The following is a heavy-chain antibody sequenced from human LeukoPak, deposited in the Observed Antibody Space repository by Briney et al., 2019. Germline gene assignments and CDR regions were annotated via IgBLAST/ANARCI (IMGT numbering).Heavy chain of an antibody. CDR1: GFTFSDYA. D-gene: IGHD2-21*01. CDR3: AKASLYCGDDCRDLDY. Sequence: GGSLRLSCAASGFTFSDYAMTWVRQAPGKGLEWVSEIGGNGGSTHYADSVKGRFTISRDNSKNTLYLQMNSLRAEDTAVYYCAKASLYCGDDCRDLDYWGQGTLVTVSS. J-gene: IGHJ4*02. CDR2: IGGNGGST. V-gene: IGHV3-23*01.